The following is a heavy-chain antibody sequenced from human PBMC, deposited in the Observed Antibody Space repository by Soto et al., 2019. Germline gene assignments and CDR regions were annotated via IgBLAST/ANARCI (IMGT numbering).Heavy chain of an antibody. CDR1: GFTFSGSA. D-gene: IGHD3-3*01. Sequence: EVQLVESGGGLVQPGGSLQLSCAASGFTFSGSAMHWVRQASGKGLEWVGRIRSKANSYATAYAASVKGRFTISRDDSKNTAYLQMNSLKTEDTAVYYCTRSGAAFWSGYSDYFDYWGQGTLVTVSS. CDR3: TRSGAAFWSGYSDYFDY. V-gene: IGHV3-73*01. CDR2: IRSKANSYAT. J-gene: IGHJ4*02.